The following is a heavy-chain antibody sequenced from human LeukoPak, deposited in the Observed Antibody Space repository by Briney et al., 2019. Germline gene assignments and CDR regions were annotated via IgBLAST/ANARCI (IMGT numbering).Heavy chain of an antibody. CDR1: GYSFTSYW. D-gene: IGHD6-13*01. V-gene: IGHV1-46*01. CDR3: ARAKTGIAAAGVDY. J-gene: IGHJ4*02. CDR2: INPSGGST. Sequence: GESLKISCKGSGYSFTSYWIGWVRQAPGQGLEWMGIINPSGGSTSYAQKFQGRVTMTRDTSTSTVYMELSSLRSEDTAVYYCARAKTGIAAAGVDYWGQGTLVTVSS.